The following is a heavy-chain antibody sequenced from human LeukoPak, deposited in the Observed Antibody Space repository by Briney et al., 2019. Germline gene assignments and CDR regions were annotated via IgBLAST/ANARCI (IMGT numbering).Heavy chain of an antibody. Sequence: GGSLRLSCAASGFTFSTSWMNWVRQTPGKGLEWVASIKEDGSEKYYLDSVEGRFTISRDNIKNSLYLQMNSLRAEDTAVYYCARDTWSGWTFDYWGQGTLVTVSS. CDR1: GFTFSTSW. J-gene: IGHJ4*02. D-gene: IGHD6-19*01. CDR2: IKEDGSEK. CDR3: ARDTWSGWTFDY. V-gene: IGHV3-7*01.